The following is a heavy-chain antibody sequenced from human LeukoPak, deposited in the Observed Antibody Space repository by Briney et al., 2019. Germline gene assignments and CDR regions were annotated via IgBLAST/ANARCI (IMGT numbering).Heavy chain of an antibody. V-gene: IGHV3-66*01. D-gene: IGHD6-6*01. J-gene: IGHJ4*02. Sequence: GGSLRLSCAASGLSVTSNHMNWVRQAPGKGLEWVSIIYTGGTTHYADSLNDRFTISRDDSINTLYLQMNSLRAEDTAVYYCARDSSSYYFDYWGQGTLVTVSS. CDR2: IYTGGTT. CDR1: GLSVTSNH. CDR3: ARDSSSYYFDY.